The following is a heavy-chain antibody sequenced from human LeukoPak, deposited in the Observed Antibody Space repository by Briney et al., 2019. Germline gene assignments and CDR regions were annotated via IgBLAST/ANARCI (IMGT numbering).Heavy chain of an antibody. D-gene: IGHD1-26*01. Sequence: PGGSLRLSCAASGFTFSAYAMTWVRQAPGKGLEWVATIRVDGSVEYPEDSRKGRFTISRDNAWNSLYLQMDSLRAEDTAVYYCATYSGPDKWDASDMWGQGTLVTVSP. V-gene: IGHV3-7*01. J-gene: IGHJ3*02. CDR3: ATYSGPDKWDASDM. CDR2: IRVDGSVE. CDR1: GFTFSAYA.